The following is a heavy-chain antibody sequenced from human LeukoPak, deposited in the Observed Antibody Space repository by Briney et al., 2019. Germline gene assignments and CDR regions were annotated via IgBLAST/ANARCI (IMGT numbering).Heavy chain of an antibody. V-gene: IGHV3-7*01. Sequence: GGSLRLSCAASGFNFNNYWMSWVRQAPGKGLEWVANIKQDGSEKYYVDSVKGRFTISRDNAKNSLYLQMNSLGAEDTAVYYCARDAEVGSTYDYWGQGTLVTVSS. D-gene: IGHD1-26*01. J-gene: IGHJ4*02. CDR2: IKQDGSEK. CDR1: GFNFNNYW. CDR3: ARDAEVGSTYDY.